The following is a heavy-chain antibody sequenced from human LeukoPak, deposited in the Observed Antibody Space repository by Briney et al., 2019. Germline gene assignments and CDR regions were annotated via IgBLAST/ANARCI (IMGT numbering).Heavy chain of an antibody. D-gene: IGHD2-15*01. J-gene: IGHJ2*01. CDR1: GGSISSYY. CDR3: ARVDVGGGRPSYFWYFDL. CDR2: IYYSGST. V-gene: IGHV4-59*01. Sequence: KPSETLSLTCTVSGGSISSYYWSWIRQPPGKGLEWIGYIYYSGSTNYNPSLKSRVTISVDTSKNQFSLKLSSVTAADTAVYYCARVDVGGGRPSYFWYFDLWGRGTLVTVSS.